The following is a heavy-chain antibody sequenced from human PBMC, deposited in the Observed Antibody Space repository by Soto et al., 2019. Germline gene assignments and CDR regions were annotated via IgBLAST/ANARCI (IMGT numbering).Heavy chain of an antibody. J-gene: IGHJ6*02. D-gene: IGHD2-8*02. V-gene: IGHV4-34*01. Sequence: KPSETLSLTCAVYGGSFSGYYWSWIRQPPGKGLEWIGEINHSGSTNYNPSLKSRVTISVDTSKNQFSLKLSSVTAADTAVYYCARTRGLRHHYYYGMDVWGQGTTVTVSS. CDR1: GGSFSGYY. CDR3: ARTRGLRHHYYYGMDV. CDR2: INHSGST.